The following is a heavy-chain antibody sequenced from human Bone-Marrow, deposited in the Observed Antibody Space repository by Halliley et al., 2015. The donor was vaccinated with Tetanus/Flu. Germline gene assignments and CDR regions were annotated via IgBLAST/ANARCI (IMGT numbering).Heavy chain of an antibody. V-gene: IGHV3-21*01. CDR2: INDISSHI. CDR3: ARDSRSFARTSGFNV. CDR1: GFSFSASN. Sequence: SLRLSCAASGFSFSASNMNWVRQAPGKGLEWVSYINDISSHIYYRDSLRGRFTVSRDNAKNSLYLQMDSLTAEDTAIYYCARDSRSFARTSGFNVWGPGTMVTFSS. J-gene: IGHJ3*01.